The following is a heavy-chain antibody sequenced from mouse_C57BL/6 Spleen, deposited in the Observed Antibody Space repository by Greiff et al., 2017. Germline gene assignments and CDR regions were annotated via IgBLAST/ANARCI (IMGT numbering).Heavy chain of an antibody. V-gene: IGHV1-47*01. D-gene: IGHD1-1*01. CDR1: GYTFTTSP. J-gene: IGHJ1*03. CDR3: ARGGYYGSYWYFDV. Sequence: LKQSGAELVKPGASVKMSCKASGYTFTTSPIEWMKQNHGKSLEWIGNFHPYNDDTKYNEKFKGKATLTVEKSSSTVYLELSRLTSDDSAVYYCARGGYYGSYWYFDVWGTGTTVTVSS. CDR2: FHPYNDDT.